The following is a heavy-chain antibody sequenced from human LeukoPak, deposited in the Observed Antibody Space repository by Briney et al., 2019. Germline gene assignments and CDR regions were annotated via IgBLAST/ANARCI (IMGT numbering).Heavy chain of an antibody. D-gene: IGHD5-18*01. J-gene: IGHJ4*02. CDR2: IIPILGIA. Sequence: SVKVSCKASGGTFSSYAISWVRQAPGQGLEWMGRIIPILGIANYAQKFQGRVTITADKSTSTAYMELSSLRSEDTAVYYCARTPSGYSYGYDYWGQGTLVTVSS. V-gene: IGHV1-69*04. CDR1: GGTFSSYA. CDR3: ARTPSGYSYGYDY.